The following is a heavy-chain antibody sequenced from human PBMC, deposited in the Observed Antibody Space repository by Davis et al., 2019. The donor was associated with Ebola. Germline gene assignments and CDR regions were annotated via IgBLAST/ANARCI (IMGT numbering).Heavy chain of an antibody. CDR1: GGSISSYY. CDR2: IYYSGST. J-gene: IGHJ4*02. D-gene: IGHD5-12*01. Sequence: SETLSLTCTVSGGSISSYYWSWIRQPPGKGLEWIGYIYYSGSTNYNPSLKSRVTISVDTSKNQFSLKLSSVTAADTAVYYCARDLVATAWGYWGQGTLVTVSS. V-gene: IGHV4-59*01. CDR3: ARDLVATAWGY.